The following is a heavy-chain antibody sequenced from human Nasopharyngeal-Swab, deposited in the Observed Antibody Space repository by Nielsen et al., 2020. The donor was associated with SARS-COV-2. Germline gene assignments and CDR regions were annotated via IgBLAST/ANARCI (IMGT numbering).Heavy chain of an antibody. J-gene: IGHJ3*02. D-gene: IGHD6-19*01. CDR1: GYTFTSYY. CDR2: INPSGGST. Sequence: ASVKVSCKASGYTFTSYYMHWVRQAPGQGLEWMGIINPSGGSTSYAQKFQERVTITRDMSTSTAYMELSSLRSEDTAVYYCAVASSGWYFPQGAFDIWGQGTMVTVSS. CDR3: AVASSGWYFPQGAFDI. V-gene: IGHV1-46*01.